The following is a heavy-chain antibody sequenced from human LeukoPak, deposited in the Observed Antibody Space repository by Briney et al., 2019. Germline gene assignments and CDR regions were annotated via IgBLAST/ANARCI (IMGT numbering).Heavy chain of an antibody. D-gene: IGHD1-1*01. V-gene: IGHV3-21*01. CDR1: GFTFTNAW. J-gene: IGHJ4*02. Sequence: GGSLRLSCAASGFTFTNAWMSWVRQAPGKGLEWVSSISASGSYIYYADSLKGRFTMSRDNTKNSLYLQMNSLRAEDTAVYYCARDSPGTTASDYWGQGTLVTVSS. CDR2: ISASGSYI. CDR3: ARDSPGTTASDY.